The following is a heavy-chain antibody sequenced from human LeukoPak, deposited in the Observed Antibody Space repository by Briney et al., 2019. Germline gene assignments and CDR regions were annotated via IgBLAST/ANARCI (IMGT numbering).Heavy chain of an antibody. Sequence: KTGGSLRLSCAASGFTFSSYEMNWVRQAPGKGLEWVSSITTNSSYIYYADSVKGRFIISRDNAKNSLYLQMNSLRAEDTAVYYCAREFSFYYGSGSPTLGDSWGQGTLVTVSS. CDR1: GFTFSSYE. V-gene: IGHV3-21*01. CDR3: AREFSFYYGSGSPTLGDS. CDR2: ITTNSSYI. D-gene: IGHD3-10*01. J-gene: IGHJ4*02.